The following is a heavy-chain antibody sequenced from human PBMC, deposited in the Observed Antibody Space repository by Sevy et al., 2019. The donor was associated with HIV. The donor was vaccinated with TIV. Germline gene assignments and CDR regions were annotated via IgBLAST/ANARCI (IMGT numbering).Heavy chain of an antibody. Sequence: SETLSLTCTVSGGSISSSSYYWGWIRQPPGEGLEWIGSIYYSGSTYYHPSLKSRVTISVDTSKNKFSLKLSSVTAADTAVYYCARLLYSKRWQFDYWGQGTLVTVSS. CDR3: ARLLYSKRWQFDY. D-gene: IGHD6-13*01. J-gene: IGHJ4*02. CDR1: GGSISSSSYY. CDR2: IYYSGST. V-gene: IGHV4-39*01.